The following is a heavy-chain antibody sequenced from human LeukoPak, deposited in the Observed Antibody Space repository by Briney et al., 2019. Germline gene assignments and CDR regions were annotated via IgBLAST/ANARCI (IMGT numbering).Heavy chain of an antibody. V-gene: IGHV1-18*01. CDR3: ARGGGYYDSSGYYYQLGY. CDR2: ISAYNGNT. J-gene: IGHJ4*02. CDR1: GYTFTSYG. D-gene: IGHD3-22*01. Sequence: AASVKVSCKASGYTFTSYGISWVRQAPGQGLEWMGWISAYNGNTNYAQKLQGRVTMTTDTSTSTAYMELSSLRSEDTAMYYCARGGGYYDSSGYYYQLGYWGQGTLVTVSS.